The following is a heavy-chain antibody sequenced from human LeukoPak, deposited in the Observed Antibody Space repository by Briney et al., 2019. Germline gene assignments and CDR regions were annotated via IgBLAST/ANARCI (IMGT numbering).Heavy chain of an antibody. CDR3: ATDSYTWKYFDY. CDR1: GYTLTELS. J-gene: IGHJ4*02. CDR2: FDPEDGET. Sequence: ASVKVSCKVSGYTLTELSTHWVRQAPGKGLEWMGGFDPEDGETIYAQKFQGRVTMTEDTSTDTAYMELSSLRSEDTAVYYCATDSYTWKYFDYWGQGTLVTVSS. V-gene: IGHV1-24*01. D-gene: IGHD1-1*01.